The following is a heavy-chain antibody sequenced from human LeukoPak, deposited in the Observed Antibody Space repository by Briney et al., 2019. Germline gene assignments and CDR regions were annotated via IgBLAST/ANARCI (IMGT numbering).Heavy chain of an antibody. CDR1: GITFSSYS. J-gene: IGHJ5*02. D-gene: IGHD3-16*01. CDR3: ARVATDGGGFDP. CDR2: LSSDNYTI. Sequence: GGSLRLSCAASGITFSSYSMTWVRQAPGKGLEWISYLSSDNYTIYYADSVKGRFIISRDNAKDSLYLQMNSLRAEDTAVYYCARVATDGGGFDPWGQGTLVTVSS. V-gene: IGHV3-48*01.